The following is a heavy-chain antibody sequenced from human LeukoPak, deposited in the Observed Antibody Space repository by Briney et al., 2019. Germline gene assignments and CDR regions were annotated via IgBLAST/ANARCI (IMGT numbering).Heavy chain of an antibody. J-gene: IGHJ6*03. CDR1: GYTFINYG. CDR3: AREGVAARPRYYYYMDV. D-gene: IGHD6-6*01. V-gene: IGHV1-18*01. CDR2: ISAENGNT. Sequence: ASVKVSCKASGYTFINYGISWVRQAPGQGLEWMGWISAENGNTGYVENLQGRVTMTTDTSSSTVYMELRSLRPDDTAVYYCAREGVAARPRYYYYMDVWGKGTTVTVSS.